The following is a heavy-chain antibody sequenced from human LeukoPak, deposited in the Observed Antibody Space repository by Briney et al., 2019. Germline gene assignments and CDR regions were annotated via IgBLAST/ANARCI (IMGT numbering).Heavy chain of an antibody. CDR3: AREEGRGSSWSRGGWFDP. CDR1: GGSISSYY. J-gene: IGHJ5*02. Sequence: PSETLSLTCTVSGGSISSYYWSWIRQPAGKGLEWIGPIYTSGSTNYNPSLKSRVTMSVDTSKNQFSLKLSSVTAADTAVYYCAREEGRGSSWSRGGWFDPWGQGTLVTVSS. V-gene: IGHV4-4*07. CDR2: IYTSGST. D-gene: IGHD6-13*01.